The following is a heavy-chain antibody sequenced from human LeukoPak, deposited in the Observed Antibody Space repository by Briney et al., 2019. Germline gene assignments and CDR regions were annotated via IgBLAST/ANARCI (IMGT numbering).Heavy chain of an antibody. CDR3: ARAERYSGYGRGFYYFDY. CDR2: IISIFDTA. V-gene: IGHV1-69*06. D-gene: IGHD5-12*01. J-gene: IGHJ4*02. Sequence: GASVKVSCKASGGSSSNYAINWVRQAPGQGLEWMGGIISIFDTADYAQKFQGRVTITADKSTSTVYMELSSLRSEDTAVYYCARAERYSGYGRGFYYFDYWGQGTLVTVSS. CDR1: GGSSSNYA.